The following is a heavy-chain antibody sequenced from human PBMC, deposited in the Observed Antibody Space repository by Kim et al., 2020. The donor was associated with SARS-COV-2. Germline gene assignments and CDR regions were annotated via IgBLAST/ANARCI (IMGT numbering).Heavy chain of an antibody. D-gene: IGHD3-3*01. J-gene: IGHJ4*02. Sequence: NYNPSLKSRVTRSVDTSKNQFSLKLSSVTAADTAVYYCAREWRYDPPDYWGQGTLVTVSS. CDR3: AREWRYDPPDY. V-gene: IGHV4-34*01.